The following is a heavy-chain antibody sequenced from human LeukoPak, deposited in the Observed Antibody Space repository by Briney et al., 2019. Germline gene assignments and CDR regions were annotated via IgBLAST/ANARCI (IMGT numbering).Heavy chain of an antibody. CDR3: ARDLYYYDSSGYDY. Sequence: PGGSLRLSCAASGFTFSSNSMNWVRQPPGKGLEWVSSISSSSSYIYYADSVKGRFTISRDNAKNSLYLQMNSLRAEDTAVYYCARDLYYYDSSGYDYWGQGTLVTVSS. CDR1: GFTFSSNS. V-gene: IGHV3-21*01. D-gene: IGHD3-22*01. J-gene: IGHJ4*02. CDR2: ISSSSSYI.